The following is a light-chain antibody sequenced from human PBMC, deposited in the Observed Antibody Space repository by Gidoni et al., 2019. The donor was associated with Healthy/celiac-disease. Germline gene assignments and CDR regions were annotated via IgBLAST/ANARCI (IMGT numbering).Light chain of an antibody. Sequence: EIVMPQSPATLSVSPGERATLSCRASQSVNSNLAWYQQKPGQAPRLLIYGASTRATGIPARFSGSGSGTDFTLTISSLQSEDFAVYYCQQYNNWPYTFGQGTKLEIK. CDR1: QSVNSN. J-gene: IGKJ2*01. CDR2: GAS. CDR3: QQYNNWPYT. V-gene: IGKV3-15*01.